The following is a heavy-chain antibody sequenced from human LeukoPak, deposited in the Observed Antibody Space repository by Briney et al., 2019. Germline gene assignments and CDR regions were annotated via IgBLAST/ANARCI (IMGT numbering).Heavy chain of an antibody. V-gene: IGHV4-34*01. Sequence: SETLSLTCAVDGGSLSGFYWSWIRQPPGKGLEWIGEINHSGSTNYYPSLKSRVTISVDTSKNQFSLKPSSVTAADSAVYFCARHDSYGINNGFDVWGQGTTVTVSS. J-gene: IGHJ6*02. D-gene: IGHD3-10*01. CDR2: INHSGST. CDR3: ARHDSYGINNGFDV. CDR1: GGSLSGFY.